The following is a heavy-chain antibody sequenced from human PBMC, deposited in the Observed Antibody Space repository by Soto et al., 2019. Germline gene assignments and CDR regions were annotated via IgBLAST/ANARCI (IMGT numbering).Heavy chain of an antibody. CDR3: AHSSSSGWYGGTHY. CDR2: IFSNDEK. CDR1: GITIRNTRMG. V-gene: IGHV2-26*01. Sequence: SRPRLVNPTERLTLACTVSGITIRNTRMGISWIRQPPAKALEWLTHIFSNDEKSYNTSLKSRLTITKDTSKSQVVLTMTNMDPVDTATYYCAHSSSSGWYGGTHYWGQGTLVTVSS. J-gene: IGHJ4*02. D-gene: IGHD6-19*01.